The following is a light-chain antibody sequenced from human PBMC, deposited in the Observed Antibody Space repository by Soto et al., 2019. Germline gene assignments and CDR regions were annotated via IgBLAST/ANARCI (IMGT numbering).Light chain of an antibody. CDR2: DTS. V-gene: IGKV3-15*01. CDR3: QQYSNWPPIT. CDR1: QSVSIH. Sequence: ETVMTQSPGTLFVSLGERPTLSCRVSQSVSIHLACYQQKHAQAPSLLXYDTSTRATGIPDRFSSSGSGTEFTLTISSLQSEDFAFYDCQQYSNWPPITFGQGTRLEI. J-gene: IGKJ5*01.